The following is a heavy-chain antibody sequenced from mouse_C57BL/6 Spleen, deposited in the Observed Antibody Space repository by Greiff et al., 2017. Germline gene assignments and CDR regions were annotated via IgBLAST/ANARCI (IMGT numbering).Heavy chain of an antibody. CDR3: ARKTGTWDAMDY. V-gene: IGHV2-2*01. CDR2: IWSGGST. D-gene: IGHD4-1*01. Sequence: QVQLKQSGPGLVQPSQSLSITCPVSGFPLTSYGVHWVRQSPGTGLEWLGVIWSGGSTDYNAAFISRLSISKDNSKSQVFFKMNSLQADDTAIYYCARKTGTWDAMDYWGQGTSVTVSS. J-gene: IGHJ4*01. CDR1: GFPLTSYG.